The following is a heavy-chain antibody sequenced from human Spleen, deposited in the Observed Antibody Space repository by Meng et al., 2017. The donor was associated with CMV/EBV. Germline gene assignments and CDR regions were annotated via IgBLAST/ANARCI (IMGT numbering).Heavy chain of an antibody. D-gene: IGHD2-15*01. CDR1: GYTFTGYY. V-gene: IGHV1-2*02. CDR2: INPNSGGT. CDR3: ARAAGGWQLPYFDY. Sequence: ASVKVSCKASGYTFTGYYMHWVRQAPGQGLEWMGWINPNSGGTNYAQKFQGRVTMTRDTSISTAYMELSRLRSDDTAVYYCARAAGGWQLPYFDYWGQGTLVTVSS. J-gene: IGHJ4*02.